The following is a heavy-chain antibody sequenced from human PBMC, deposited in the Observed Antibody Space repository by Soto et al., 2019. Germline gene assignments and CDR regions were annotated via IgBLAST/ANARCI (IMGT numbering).Heavy chain of an antibody. Sequence: ASVKVSGKASGYTFTDAFIHWFRQAPGQGLEWMGWTNPNSGATDYEQKFQGRVTMTRDTSISPAYMELSRLRSDDTAVYYCASDILGSRDRYSSSWIAGSDAFDIWGQGTMVIAS. CDR2: TNPNSGAT. J-gene: IGHJ3*02. V-gene: IGHV1-2*02. CDR1: GYTFTDAF. D-gene: IGHD6-13*01. CDR3: ASDILGSRDRYSSSWIAGSDAFDI.